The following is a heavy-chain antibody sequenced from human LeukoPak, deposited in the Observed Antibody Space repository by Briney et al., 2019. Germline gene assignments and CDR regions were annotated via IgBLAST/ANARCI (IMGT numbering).Heavy chain of an antibody. Sequence: GGSLRLSCAASGFTFSSYWMSWVRQAPGKGLEWVANIKQDGSEKYYVDSVKVRFTISRDNAKNSLYLQMNSLRAEDTAVYYCARVDGRFLEWLLWEYYIDYWGQGTLVTVSS. CDR2: IKQDGSEK. D-gene: IGHD3-3*01. V-gene: IGHV3-7*01. J-gene: IGHJ4*02. CDR3: ARVDGRFLEWLLWEYYIDY. CDR1: GFTFSSYW.